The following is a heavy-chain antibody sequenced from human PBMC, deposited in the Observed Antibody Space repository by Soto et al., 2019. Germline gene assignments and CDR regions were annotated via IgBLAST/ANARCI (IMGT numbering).Heavy chain of an antibody. D-gene: IGHD3-10*01. CDR1: GDSFTTYW. V-gene: IGHV5-51*03. CDR2: IYPGDSDT. J-gene: IGHJ6*02. CDR3: AKTMVRRVSVRYYFYLLDV. Sequence: EVQLVQSGAEVKEPGESLKISCQASGDSFTTYWIAWVRQMPGKGLEWMGIIYPGDSDTRYSPSFQGQVTISVDKSITTAYLQSSSLKASDTAMYYCAKTMVRRVSVRYYFYLLDVWGQGTTVTVSS.